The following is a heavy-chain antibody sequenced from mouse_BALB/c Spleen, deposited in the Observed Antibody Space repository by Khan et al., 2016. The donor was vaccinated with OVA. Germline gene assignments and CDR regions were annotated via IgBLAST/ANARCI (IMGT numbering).Heavy chain of an antibody. J-gene: IGHJ3*01. CDR3: ASNLTGSLAY. CDR2: ISSGGDYT. Sequence: EVELVESGGDLVKPGGSLKLSCAASGFTFSSYSMSWVRQTPDKRLEWVASISSGGDYTYYPDIVKGRFTISRDNAKNTLYLEMSSLKSEDTAMYYCASNLTGSLAYWGQGTLVTVSA. D-gene: IGHD4-1*01. V-gene: IGHV5-6*01. CDR1: GFTFSSYS.